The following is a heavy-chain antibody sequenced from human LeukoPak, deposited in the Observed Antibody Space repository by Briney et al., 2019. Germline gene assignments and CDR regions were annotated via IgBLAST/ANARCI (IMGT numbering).Heavy chain of an antibody. V-gene: IGHV1-8*01. Sequence: ASVKVSCKASGYTFTSYDINWVRQAPGQGLEWMGWMNPNSGNTGYAQKFQGRVTMTRNTSISTAYMELSSLRSEDTAVYYCARGMYGSGSFRYFDYWGQGTLVTVSS. J-gene: IGHJ4*02. D-gene: IGHD3-10*01. CDR2: MNPNSGNT. CDR3: ARGMYGSGSFRYFDY. CDR1: GYTFTSYD.